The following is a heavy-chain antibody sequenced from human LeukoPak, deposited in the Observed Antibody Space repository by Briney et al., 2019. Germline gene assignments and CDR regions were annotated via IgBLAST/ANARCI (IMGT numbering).Heavy chain of an antibody. V-gene: IGHV4-39*01. Sequence: SETLSLTCTVSGGSISSTSHYWGWIRQPPGKGLDWIGSMYYSGSTYYNPSLKSRVTISIDTSKNQFSLKLSSVTAADTAVYYCATTGDGWQQYYFHFWGQGTLVTVSS. CDR3: ATTGDGWQQYYFHF. CDR2: MYYSGST. J-gene: IGHJ4*02. CDR1: GGSISSTSHY. D-gene: IGHD2-21*01.